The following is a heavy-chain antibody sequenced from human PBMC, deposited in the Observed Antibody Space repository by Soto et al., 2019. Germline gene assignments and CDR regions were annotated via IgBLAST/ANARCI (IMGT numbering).Heavy chain of an antibody. J-gene: IGHJ4*02. Sequence: EVQLVESGGGLIQPGGSLRLSCAVSGFTVSNNYMSWVRQAPGKGLEGVSVIYSGGYTAYGDSVKGRFTISRDNSKNTLIFKINSRGPTRQVVFSCAPRPGGGGYWGQGTLVTVSS. CDR1: GFTVSNNY. V-gene: IGHV3-53*01. D-gene: IGHD3-10*01. CDR2: IYSGGYT. CDR3: APRPGGGGY.